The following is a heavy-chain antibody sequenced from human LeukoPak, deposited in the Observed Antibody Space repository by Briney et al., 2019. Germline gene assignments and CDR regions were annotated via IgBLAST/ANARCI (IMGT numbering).Heavy chain of an antibody. J-gene: IGHJ4*02. V-gene: IGHV5-51*01. CDR2: IYPGDSDT. CDR1: GYSFPSYW. D-gene: IGHD6-6*01. Sequence: GESLKISCEASGYSFPSYWIGWVRQMPGKGLEWMGIIYPGDSDTRYSPSFRGQVTISADKSSRTAYLQWRSLKASDTAMYYCARQGLYSSSPFDYWGQGTLVTVSS. CDR3: ARQGLYSSSPFDY.